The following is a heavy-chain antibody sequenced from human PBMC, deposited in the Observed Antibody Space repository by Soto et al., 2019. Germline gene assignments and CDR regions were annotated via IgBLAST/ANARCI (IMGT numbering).Heavy chain of an antibody. CDR2: ISAYNGTT. V-gene: IGHV1-18*01. J-gene: IGHJ6*03. CDR1: GYTFTSYV. D-gene: IGHD4-4*01. CDR3: ARFYSNALYYYYYYMDV. Sequence: ASVKVSCKASGYTFTSYVISWVRQAPGQGLEWMGWISAYNGTTNYAPKLQGRVTMTTHTSQSTAYLELRSLRSDDTAVYYCARFYSNALYYYYYYMDVWGKGTTVTVTS.